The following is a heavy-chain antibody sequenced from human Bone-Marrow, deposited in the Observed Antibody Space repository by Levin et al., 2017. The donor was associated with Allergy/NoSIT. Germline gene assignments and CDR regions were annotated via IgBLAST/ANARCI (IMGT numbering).Heavy chain of an antibody. J-gene: IGHJ4*02. CDR1: GGFTNNYY. D-gene: IGHD6-25*01. CDR3: ARHPRVAASANYYFDL. V-gene: IGHV4-59*08. CDR2: FFHSGDT. Sequence: PSETLSLTCTVSGGFTNNYYWSWIRQPPGKRLEWIGYFFHSGDTNQNPSLNGRVTTSVDTSRTQFSLRLSSVTAADTAVYYCARHPRVAASANYYFDLWGQGILVSVSS.